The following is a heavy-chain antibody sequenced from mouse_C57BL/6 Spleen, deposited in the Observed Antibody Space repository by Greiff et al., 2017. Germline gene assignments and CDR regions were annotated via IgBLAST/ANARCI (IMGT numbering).Heavy chain of an antibody. V-gene: IGHV5-16*01. CDR1: GFTFSDYY. J-gene: IGHJ1*03. Sequence: EVHLVESEGGLVQPGSSMKLSCTASGFTFSDYYMAWVRQVPEKGLEWVANINYDGSSTYYLDSLKSRFIISRDNAKNILYLQMSSLKSEDTATYYCARAFHYCGSSYGYFDVWGTGTTVTVSS. CDR2: INYDGSST. CDR3: ARAFHYCGSSYGYFDV. D-gene: IGHD1-1*01.